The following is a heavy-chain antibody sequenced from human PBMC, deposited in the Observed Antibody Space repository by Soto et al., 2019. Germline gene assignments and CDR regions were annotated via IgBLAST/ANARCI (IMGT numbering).Heavy chain of an antibody. Sequence: GASAKVSCKASGFTFTSSAVQWVRQARGQRLEWIGWIVVGSGNTNYAQKFQERVTITRDMSTSTAYMELSSLRSEDTAVYYCAAQSATGDYDSSGYRKLYYYYGMDVWGQGTTVTVSS. CDR2: IVVGSGNT. V-gene: IGHV1-58*01. D-gene: IGHD3-22*01. J-gene: IGHJ6*02. CDR1: GFTFTSSA. CDR3: AAQSATGDYDSSGYRKLYYYYGMDV.